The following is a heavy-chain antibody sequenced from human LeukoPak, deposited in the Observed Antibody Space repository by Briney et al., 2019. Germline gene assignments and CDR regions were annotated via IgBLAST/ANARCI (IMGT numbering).Heavy chain of an antibody. CDR2: INHSGST. CDR3: AKGYCRGNSCYDDRGAFDY. Sequence: SETLSLTCGVYGGSFSDYYWSWIRQSPGKGLEWIGEINHSGSTNYNPSLKSRVTISVDTSKNQFSLKLSSVTAADTAVYYCAKGYCRGNSCYDDRGAFDYWGQGTLVTVSS. CDR1: GGSFSDYY. J-gene: IGHJ4*02. V-gene: IGHV4-34*01. D-gene: IGHD2-2*01.